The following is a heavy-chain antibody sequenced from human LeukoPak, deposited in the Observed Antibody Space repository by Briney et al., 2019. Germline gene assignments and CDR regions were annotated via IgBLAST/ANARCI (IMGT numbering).Heavy chain of an antibody. V-gene: IGHV3-23*01. Sequence: GGSLRLSCAASGFTFNTYAMSWVRQALGKGLEWVSTISGSIDNTYYADSVKGRFTISRDNSKTTLYLQMNSLRAEDTAVYYCAKLGLYSGTSYWGQGTLVTVSS. CDR1: GFTFNTYA. J-gene: IGHJ4*02. D-gene: IGHD1-26*01. CDR2: ISGSIDNT. CDR3: AKLGLYSGTSY.